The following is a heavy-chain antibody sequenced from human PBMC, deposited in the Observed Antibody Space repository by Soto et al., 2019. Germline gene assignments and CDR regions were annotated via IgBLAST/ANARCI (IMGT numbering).Heavy chain of an antibody. D-gene: IGHD5-12*01. CDR1: GGTFSSYA. J-gene: IGHJ6*02. V-gene: IGHV1-69*01. Sequence: QVQLVQSGAEVKKPGSSVKVSCKASGGTFSSYAISWVRQAPGQGLEWMGGIIPIFGTANYAQKFQGRVTITADESTSTAYMELSSLRSEDTAVYYCARVGGYSGYGLPGDHYYYYGMDVWGQGTTVTVSS. CDR2: IIPIFGTA. CDR3: ARVGGYSGYGLPGDHYYYYGMDV.